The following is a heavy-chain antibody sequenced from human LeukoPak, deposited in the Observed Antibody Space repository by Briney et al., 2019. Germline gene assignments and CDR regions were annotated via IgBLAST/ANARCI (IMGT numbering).Heavy chain of an antibody. CDR3: ARTPGYCSGGSCYSGYYYGMDV. Sequence: GGPLRLSCAPSGFTVSSNYMSWFRQPPGRGLEWFPVIYSGGSTYYADSVKGRFTISRDNSKNTLYLQMDSLRAEDTAVYYCARTPGYCSGGSCYSGYYYGMDVWGKGTTVTVSS. CDR1: GFTVSSNY. D-gene: IGHD2-15*01. CDR2: IYSGGST. V-gene: IGHV3-53*01. J-gene: IGHJ6*04.